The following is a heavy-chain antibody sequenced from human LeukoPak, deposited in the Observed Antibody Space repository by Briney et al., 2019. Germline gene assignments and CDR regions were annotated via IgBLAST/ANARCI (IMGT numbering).Heavy chain of an antibody. Sequence: PGGSLRLSCAASGFTVSSNYMSWVRQAPGKGLEWVSVIYSGGSTYYADSVKGRFTISRDNSKNTLYLQMNSLRAEDTAVYYCARGPRQWLAHSDYWGQGTLVTVSS. CDR3: ARGPRQWLAHSDY. J-gene: IGHJ4*02. CDR1: GFTVSSNY. CDR2: IYSGGST. V-gene: IGHV3-66*01. D-gene: IGHD6-19*01.